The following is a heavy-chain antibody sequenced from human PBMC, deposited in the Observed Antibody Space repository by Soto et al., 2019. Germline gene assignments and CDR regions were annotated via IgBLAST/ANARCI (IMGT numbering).Heavy chain of an antibody. CDR3: ARDGTDNGSGLDYFDY. Sequence: SQTLSLTCGVSGSFISSGDYWGWLRQPPGKGLEWIGSIFHSGSAYYNPSLKNRVTISVDTSKNEFSLRLTSVTAADTAVYCCARDGTDNGSGLDYFDYWGQGTLVTASS. J-gene: IGHJ4*02. V-gene: IGHV4-38-2*02. CDR1: GSFISSGDY. CDR2: IFHSGSA. D-gene: IGHD6-19*01.